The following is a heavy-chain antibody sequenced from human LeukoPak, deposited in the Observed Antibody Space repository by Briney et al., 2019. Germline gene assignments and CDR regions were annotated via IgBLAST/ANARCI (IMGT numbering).Heavy chain of an antibody. Sequence: GSLRLSCAASGFTFSTYWMSWVRQAPGKGPEWVAYIKQDGSEKDYVDSVKGRFTISRDNAKNSLYLQMNSLRAEDTAVYYCARHGGAFDIWGQGTLVTVSS. J-gene: IGHJ3*02. D-gene: IGHD3-10*01. V-gene: IGHV3-7*01. CDR1: GFTFSTYW. CDR2: IKQDGSEK. CDR3: ARHGGAFDI.